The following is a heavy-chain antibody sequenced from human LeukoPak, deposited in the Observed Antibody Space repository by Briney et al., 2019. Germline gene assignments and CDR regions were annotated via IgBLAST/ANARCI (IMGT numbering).Heavy chain of an antibody. CDR2: IIPILGIA. V-gene: IGHV1-69*04. J-gene: IGHJ5*02. CDR1: GGTFSSYA. Sequence: ASVKVSCEASGGTFSSYAISWVRQAPGQGLEWMGRIIPILGIANYAQKFQGRVTITADKSTSTAYMELSSLRSEDTAVYYCARDPEIALSGSYNWFDPWGQGTLVTVSS. D-gene: IGHD1-26*01. CDR3: ARDPEIALSGSYNWFDP.